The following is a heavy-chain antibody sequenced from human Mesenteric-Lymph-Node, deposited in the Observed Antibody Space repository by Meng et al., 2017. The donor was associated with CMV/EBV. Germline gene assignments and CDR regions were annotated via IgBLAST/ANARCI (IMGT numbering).Heavy chain of an antibody. V-gene: IGHV6-1*01. CDR2: TYYRSKWYI. J-gene: IGHJ4*02. CDR1: GDCVSSNSAA. D-gene: IGHD5-18*01. Sequence: GDCVSSNSAAWNWIRQSPSRGLAWLGRTYYRSKWYIDYAVSVKSRITINPDTSKNQFSLQLNSVTPEDTAVYYCLRDTAVVKGAFDYWGQGTLVTVSS. CDR3: LRDTAVVKGAFDY.